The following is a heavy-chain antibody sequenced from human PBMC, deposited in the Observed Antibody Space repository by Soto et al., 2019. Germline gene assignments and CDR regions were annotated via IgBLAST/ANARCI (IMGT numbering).Heavy chain of an antibody. Sequence: SETLSLTCAVSGGSISSSNWWSWVRQPPGKGLEWIGEIYHSGSTNYNPSLKSRVTISVDKSKNQFSLKLSSVTAADTAVYYCARVGSSWYGLGLDYWGQGTLVTVSS. D-gene: IGHD6-13*01. CDR2: IYHSGST. CDR3: ARVGSSWYGLGLDY. J-gene: IGHJ4*02. CDR1: GGSISSSNW. V-gene: IGHV4-4*02.